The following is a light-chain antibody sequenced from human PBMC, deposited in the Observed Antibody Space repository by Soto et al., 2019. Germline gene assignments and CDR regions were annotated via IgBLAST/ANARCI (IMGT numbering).Light chain of an antibody. CDR3: ASWDDRPATLV. J-gene: IGLJ2*01. V-gene: IGLV2-11*01. CDR1: SSDVGHYSD. CDR2: DDK. Sequence: QSVLTQPRSVSGSPGQSVTISCTGTSSDVGHYSDVSWYQHHPGKAPQLMIYDDKQPPSGVPDRFSGSKSGSSASLAISGLRSDDEADYYCASWDDRPATLVFGGGTKVTVL.